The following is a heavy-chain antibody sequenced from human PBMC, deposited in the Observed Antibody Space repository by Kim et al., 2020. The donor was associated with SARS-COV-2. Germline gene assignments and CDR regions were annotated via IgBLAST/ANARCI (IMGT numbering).Heavy chain of an antibody. CDR2: TI. V-gene: IGHV3-48*02. J-gene: IGHJ4*02. D-gene: IGHD3-22*01. CDR3: ARGATTGHYFT. Sequence: TIYYADSVKGRFTISRDKAKNSLYVQMNSLRDEDTAVYYCARGATTGHYFTWGQGTLVTVSS.